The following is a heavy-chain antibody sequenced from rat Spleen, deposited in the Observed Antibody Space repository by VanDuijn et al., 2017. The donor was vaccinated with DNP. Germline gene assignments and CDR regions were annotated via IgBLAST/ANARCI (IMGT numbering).Heavy chain of an antibody. CDR3: ARQPSGMDY. V-gene: IGHV3-1*01. D-gene: IGHD1-4*01. J-gene: IGHJ2*01. CDR1: GYSITSNH. Sequence: EVQLQESGPGLVKPSQSLSLTCSVTGYSITSNHKWSWIRKFPGSEMEWIGHISYSGSTTYNPSLESRISITRDTSKNQFFLHLNSVTTADTATYYCARQPSGMDYWGQGVMVIVSS. CDR2: ISYSGST.